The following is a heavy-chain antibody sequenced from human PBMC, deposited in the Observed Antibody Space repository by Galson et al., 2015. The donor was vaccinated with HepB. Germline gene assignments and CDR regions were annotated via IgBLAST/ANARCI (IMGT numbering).Heavy chain of an antibody. V-gene: IGHV3-53*01. CDR2: IYSGGST. D-gene: IGHD3-22*01. Sequence: SLRLPCSASGFTVSSNYMSWVRQAPGKGLEWVSVIYSGGSTYYADSVKGRFTISRDNSKNTLYLQMNSLRAEDTAVYYCARPPLYYYDSSGYYAYWGQGTLVTVSS. J-gene: IGHJ4*02. CDR1: GFTVSSNY. CDR3: ARPPLYYYDSSGYYAY.